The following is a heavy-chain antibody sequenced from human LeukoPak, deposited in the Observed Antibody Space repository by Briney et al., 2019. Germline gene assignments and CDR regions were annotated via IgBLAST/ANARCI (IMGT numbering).Heavy chain of an antibody. CDR3: ASSGYSPKYYFDY. CDR2: ISWNSGSI. J-gene: IGHJ4*02. Sequence: PGGSLRLSCAASGFTFDDYAMHWVRQAPGKGLEWVSGISWNSGSIGYADSVKGRFTISRDTAKNSVYMQMNNLRAEDTAVYYCASSGYSPKYYFDYWGQGTLVTVSS. CDR1: GFTFDDYA. V-gene: IGHV3-9*01. D-gene: IGHD5-18*01.